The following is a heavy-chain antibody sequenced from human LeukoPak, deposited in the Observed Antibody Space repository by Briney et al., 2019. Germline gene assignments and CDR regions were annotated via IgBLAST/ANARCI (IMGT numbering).Heavy chain of an antibody. CDR3: ARSHYYYYMDV. V-gene: IGHV4-61*02. CDR1: GGSISSGSYY. Sequence: SQTLSLTCTVSGGSISSGSYYWSWIRQPAGKGLEWIGRIYTSGSTNYNPSLKSRVTMSVDTSKNQFSLKLSSVTAADTAVYYCARSHYYYYMDVWGKGTTVTVSS. CDR2: IYTSGST. J-gene: IGHJ6*03.